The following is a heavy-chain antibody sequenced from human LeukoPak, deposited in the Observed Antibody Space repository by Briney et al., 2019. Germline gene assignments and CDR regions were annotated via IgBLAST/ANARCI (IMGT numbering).Heavy chain of an antibody. CDR1: GGSISSYY. CDR3: ASTTMTTLVHAFDI. Sequence: SETLSLTCTVSGGSISSYYWSWIRQPAGKGLEWIGRIYTSGSTNYNPSLKSRVTISVDTSKNQFSLKLSSVTAADTAVYYCASTTMTTLVHAFDIWGQGTMVTVSS. J-gene: IGHJ3*02. D-gene: IGHD3-22*01. CDR2: IYTSGST. V-gene: IGHV4-4*07.